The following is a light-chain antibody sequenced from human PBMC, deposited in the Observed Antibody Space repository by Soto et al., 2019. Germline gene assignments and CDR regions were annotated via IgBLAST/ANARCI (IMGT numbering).Light chain of an antibody. V-gene: IGKV3-15*01. J-gene: IGKJ2*01. CDR1: QSVSSN. CDR2: GAS. Sequence: EIVMTQSPATLSVSPGERATLSCRASQSVSSNLAWYQQKPGQAPRLLIYGASTRATGIPARFSGSGSGTEFTLTISSLQSEDFAVYYCQQDNNWPVTLGKGTKV. CDR3: QQDNNWPVT.